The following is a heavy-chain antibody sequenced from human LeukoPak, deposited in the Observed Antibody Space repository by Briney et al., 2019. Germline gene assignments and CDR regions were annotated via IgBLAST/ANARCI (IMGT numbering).Heavy chain of an antibody. Sequence: SETLSLTCAVYGGSFSGYYWSWIRQPPGKGLEWIGEINHSGSTNYNPSLKSRVTISVDTSKNQFSLKLSSVTAADTAVYYCARRFPFWSGYRYGMDVWGQGTTVTVPS. D-gene: IGHD3-3*01. CDR1: GGSFSGYY. J-gene: IGHJ6*02. CDR2: INHSGST. CDR3: ARRFPFWSGYRYGMDV. V-gene: IGHV4-34*01.